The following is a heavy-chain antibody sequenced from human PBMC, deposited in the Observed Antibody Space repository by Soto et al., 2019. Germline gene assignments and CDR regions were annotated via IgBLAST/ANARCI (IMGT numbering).Heavy chain of an antibody. Sequence: QVQLVQSGAEVKKPGASVKVACKASGYIFANYGITWVRQAPGQGVEWMGWISGYNGNTKYAQNLRGRVTMTSDTSTTTAYMELRNLRSDDTAVYYCARDEVPAANWLDRWGQGTLVTVSS. D-gene: IGHD2-2*01. CDR2: ISGYNGNT. J-gene: IGHJ5*02. CDR3: ARDEVPAANWLDR. CDR1: GYIFANYG. V-gene: IGHV1-18*01.